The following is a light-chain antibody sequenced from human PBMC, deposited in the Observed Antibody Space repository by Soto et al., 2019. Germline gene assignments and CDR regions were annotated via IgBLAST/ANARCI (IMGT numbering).Light chain of an antibody. CDR1: QSVSSY. CDR3: QQRSNWPPAVT. V-gene: IGKV3-11*01. Sequence: EIVLTHSPATLSLSPGERATLSCRASQSVSSYLAWYQQKPGQAPRLLIYDASNRATGIPARFSGSGSGTDFTLTISSLEPEDFAVYYCQQRSNWPPAVTFGGGTKVEIK. J-gene: IGKJ4*01. CDR2: DAS.